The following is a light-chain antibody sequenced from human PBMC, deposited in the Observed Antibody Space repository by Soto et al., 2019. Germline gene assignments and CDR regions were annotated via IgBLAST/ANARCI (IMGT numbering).Light chain of an antibody. CDR1: QSVSNNY. Sequence: DIDLTQSPGTLSLSPGDTAALSCRASQSVSNNYLAWYQQKPGQAPRLLIYGASSRATGIPDRFSGSASGTDFTLTISRLEPEDFAVYYCQQYGTSPRMFGQGTKVDIK. J-gene: IGKJ1*01. CDR3: QQYGTSPRM. V-gene: IGKV3-20*01. CDR2: GAS.